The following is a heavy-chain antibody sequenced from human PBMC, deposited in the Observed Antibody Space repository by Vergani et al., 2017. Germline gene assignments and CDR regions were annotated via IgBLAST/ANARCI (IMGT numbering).Heavy chain of an antibody. CDR2: IYPGDSDT. V-gene: IGHV5-51*01. J-gene: IGHJ5*02. D-gene: IGHD2-2*01. Sequence: EVQLVQSGAEVKKPGESLKISCKGSGYSFTSYWIGWVRQMPGKGLEWMGIIYPGDSDTRYSPSFQGQVTISADKSISTAYLQWSSLKASDTAMYYCARQRAGVVVPTTWFDPWGQGTLVTVSS. CDR3: ARQRAGVVVPTTWFDP. CDR1: GYSFTSYW.